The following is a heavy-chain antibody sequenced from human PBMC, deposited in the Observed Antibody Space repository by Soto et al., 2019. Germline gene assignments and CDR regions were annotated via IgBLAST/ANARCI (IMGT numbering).Heavy chain of an antibody. D-gene: IGHD1-20*01. CDR3: ARRITLVRTGFDP. Sequence: SETLSLTCTVSGGSSSSSSFHWGWIRQPPGKGLEWIGSIYYSGSTYYSPSLKSRVTISVDTSKNQFSLKLSSVTAADTAVYYCARRITLVRTGFDPWGQGTLVTVSS. J-gene: IGHJ5*02. CDR1: GGSSSSSSFH. CDR2: IYYSGST. V-gene: IGHV4-39*01.